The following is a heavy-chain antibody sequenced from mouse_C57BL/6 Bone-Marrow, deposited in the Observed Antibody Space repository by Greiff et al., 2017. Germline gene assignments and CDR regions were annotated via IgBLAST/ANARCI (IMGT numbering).Heavy chain of an antibody. V-gene: IGHV14-3*01. Sequence: EVKLVESVAELVRPGASVKLSCTASGFNIKNTYMHWVKQRPEQGLEWIGRIDPANGNTKYAPKFQGKATITADTSSNTAYLQLSSLTSEDTAIYYCARWDYGSSSYAMDYWGQGTSVTVSS. CDR2: IDPANGNT. D-gene: IGHD1-1*01. J-gene: IGHJ4*01. CDR1: GFNIKNTY. CDR3: ARWDYGSSSYAMDY.